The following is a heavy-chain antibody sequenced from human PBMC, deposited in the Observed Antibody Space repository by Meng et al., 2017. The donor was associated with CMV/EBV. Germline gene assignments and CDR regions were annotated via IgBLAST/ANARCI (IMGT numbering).Heavy chain of an antibody. D-gene: IGHD3-3*01. CDR1: GGSISRGDYY. J-gene: IGHJ4*02. Sequence: QVQLREASPGLSKPSTSLSLGCTGSGGSISRGDYYWRWVRQPPWMGLECISDIYYSGSTYYNPSLKSRVTISVDTSKNQFSLKLSSVTAADTAVYYCARDNRRGGVDYWGQGTLVTASS. CDR3: ARDNRRGGVDY. CDR2: IYYSGST. V-gene: IGHV4-30-4*08.